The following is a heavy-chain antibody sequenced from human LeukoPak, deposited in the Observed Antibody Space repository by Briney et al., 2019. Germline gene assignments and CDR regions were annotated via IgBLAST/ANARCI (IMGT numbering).Heavy chain of an antibody. D-gene: IGHD2-21*01. CDR1: GDSISSYY. CDR2: IYYSGST. J-gene: IGHJ4*02. Sequence: SETLSLTCSVSGDSISSYYWSWIRQPPGKGLEWIGYIYYSGSTNYNPSLKSRVTISVDTSKNQFSLKLSSVTAADTAVYYCARVRGSRVFGDMGRGTSYYFDYWGQGTLVTVSS. V-gene: IGHV4-59*01. CDR3: ARVRGSRVFGDMGRGTSYYFDY.